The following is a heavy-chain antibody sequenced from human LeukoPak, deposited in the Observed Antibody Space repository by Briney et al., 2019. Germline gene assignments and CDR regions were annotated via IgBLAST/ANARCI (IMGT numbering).Heavy chain of an antibody. Sequence: SETLSLTCTVSGGSISSYYWSWTRQPAGKGLEWIGRIYTSGSTNYNPSLKSRVTMSVDTSKNQFSLKLSSVTAADTAVYYCARDLYSSSWPGNYYYMDVWGKGTTVTVSS. J-gene: IGHJ6*03. V-gene: IGHV4-4*07. CDR1: GGSISSYY. D-gene: IGHD6-13*01. CDR2: IYTSGST. CDR3: ARDLYSSSWPGNYYYMDV.